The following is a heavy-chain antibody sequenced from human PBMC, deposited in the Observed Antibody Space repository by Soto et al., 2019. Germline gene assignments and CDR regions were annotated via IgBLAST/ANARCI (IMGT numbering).Heavy chain of an antibody. CDR3: AKDRNRIIPYYYGSGSYLVY. CDR1: GFTFSSYA. Sequence: GGSLRLSCAASGFTFSSYAMSWVRQAPGKGLEWVSAISGSGGSRYYADSVKGRFTISRDNSKNTLYLQMNSLRAEDTAVYYCAKDRNRIIPYYYGSGSYLVYWGQGTLVTVSS. D-gene: IGHD3-10*01. CDR2: ISGSGGSR. J-gene: IGHJ4*02. V-gene: IGHV3-23*01.